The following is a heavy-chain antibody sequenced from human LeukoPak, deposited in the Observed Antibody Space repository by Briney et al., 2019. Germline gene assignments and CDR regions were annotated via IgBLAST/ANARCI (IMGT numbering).Heavy chain of an antibody. CDR1: GGSISSGGYY. CDR3: ARGHKVKDGFDY. D-gene: IGHD2-15*01. CDR2: IYYSGST. J-gene: IGHJ4*02. Sequence: PSQTLSLTCTVSGGSISSGGYYWSWIRQHPGKGLEWIGYIYYSGSTYYNPSLKSRVTISVDTSKNQFSLKLSSVTAADTAVYYCARGHKVKDGFDYWGQGTLVTVSS. V-gene: IGHV4-31*03.